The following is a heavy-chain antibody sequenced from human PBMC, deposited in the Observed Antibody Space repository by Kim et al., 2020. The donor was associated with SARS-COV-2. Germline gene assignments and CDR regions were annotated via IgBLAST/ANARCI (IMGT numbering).Heavy chain of an antibody. CDR1: GGTFGSHT. V-gene: IGHV1-69*08. Sequence: SVKVSCKASGGTFGSHTISWVRQAPGQGLEWVGRIIPILGTTSYAQKLEGRVTISADKSTNTACMELSSLTSQDTAIYYCTRAPYYYGSGGAWGQGPLVTVSS. D-gene: IGHD3-10*01. CDR3: TRAPYYYGSGGA. J-gene: IGHJ5*02. CDR2: IIPILGTT.